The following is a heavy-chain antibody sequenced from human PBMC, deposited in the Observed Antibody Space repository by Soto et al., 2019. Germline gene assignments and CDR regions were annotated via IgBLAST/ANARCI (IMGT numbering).Heavy chain of an antibody. V-gene: IGHV6-1*01. D-gene: IGHD6-19*01. J-gene: IGHJ2*01. CDR3: ARDGSGFPWYFDL. CDR1: GDSVSSKTAT. Sequence: QVQLQQSGPGLVKPSQTLSLICAISGDSVSSKTATWNWIRQSPSRGLEWLGRTYYRSKWYNDYAVSVKSRVVINPYTSYNQLSLQLNSVTLDDAAVYFCARDGSGFPWYFDLWGRGTLVTVSS. CDR2: TYYRSKWYN.